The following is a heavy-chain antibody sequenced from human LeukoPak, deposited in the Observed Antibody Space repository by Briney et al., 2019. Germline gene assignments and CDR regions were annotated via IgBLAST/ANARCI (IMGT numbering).Heavy chain of an antibody. Sequence: GGSLRLSCAVSGFTFSSYEMNWVRQAPGKGLEWVSYISNSGNTIYYADSVKGRFTISRDNAKNSLYLQMNSLRVEDTAVYYCARGARYYYDSSGYSDYWGQGTLVTVSS. CDR3: ARGARYYYDSSGYSDY. CDR1: GFTFSSYE. J-gene: IGHJ4*02. V-gene: IGHV3-48*03. D-gene: IGHD3-22*01. CDR2: ISNSGNTI.